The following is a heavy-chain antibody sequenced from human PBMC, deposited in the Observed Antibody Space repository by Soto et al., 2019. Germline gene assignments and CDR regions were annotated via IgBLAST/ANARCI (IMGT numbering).Heavy chain of an antibody. V-gene: IGHV3-23*01. CDR1: GFTFSSYA. J-gene: IGHJ4*02. Sequence: TGGSLRLSCAASGFTFSSYAMSWVRQAPGKGLEWVSAISGSGGSTYYADSVKGRFTISRDNSKNTLYLQMNSLRAEDTAVYYCAKDFYDFWSGYESYWGQGTLVTVSS. CDR2: ISGSGGST. CDR3: AKDFYDFWSGYESY. D-gene: IGHD3-3*01.